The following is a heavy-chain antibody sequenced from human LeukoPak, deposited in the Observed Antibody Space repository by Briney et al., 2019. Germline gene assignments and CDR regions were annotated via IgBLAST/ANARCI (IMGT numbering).Heavy chain of an antibody. D-gene: IGHD2-2*01. J-gene: IGHJ6*02. V-gene: IGHV3-15*01. CDR2: IKSKSDGGTT. CDR3: TTDLCSSTSCYGYSYFYGMDV. Sequence: GGSLRLSCAASGFTFSNAWMSWVRQPPGKGLEWVGRIKSKSDGGTTDYAAPVKGRLTISRDDSKNTLYLQINSLTTEDTAVYYCTTDLCSSTSCYGYSYFYGMDVWGQGTTVTVSS. CDR1: GFTFSNAW.